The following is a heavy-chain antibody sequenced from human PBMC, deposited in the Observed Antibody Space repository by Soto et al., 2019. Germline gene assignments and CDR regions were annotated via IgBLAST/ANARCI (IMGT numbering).Heavy chain of an antibody. CDR2: TYYRSKWYN. V-gene: IGHV6-1*01. J-gene: IGHJ5*02. CDR1: GDSVSSNSAA. CDR3: ARGAEYCSGGSCLYNWFDP. D-gene: IGHD2-15*01. Sequence: PSQTLSLTCAISGDSVSSNSAAWNWIRQSPSRGLEWLGRTYYRSKWYNDYAVSVKSRITINPDTSKNQFSLQLNSVTPEDTAVYYCARGAEYCSGGSCLYNWFDPWGQGTPVTVSS.